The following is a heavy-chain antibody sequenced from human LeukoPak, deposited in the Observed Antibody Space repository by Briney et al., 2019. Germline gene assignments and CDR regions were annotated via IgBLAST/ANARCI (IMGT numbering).Heavy chain of an antibody. CDR3: AREYDFWSGYYFFDY. CDR2: IYHSGST. J-gene: IGHJ4*02. Sequence: SETLSLTCTFCGYSISSGYYLGLIRQPPGKGLEWIGSIYHSGSTYYNPSLKSRVTISVDTSKNQFSLKLSSVTAADTAVYYCAREYDFWSGYYFFDYWGQGTLVTVSS. D-gene: IGHD3-3*01. CDR1: GYSISSGYY. V-gene: IGHV4-38-2*02.